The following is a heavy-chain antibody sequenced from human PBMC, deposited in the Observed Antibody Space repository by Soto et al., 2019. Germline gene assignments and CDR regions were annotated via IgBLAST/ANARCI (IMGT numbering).Heavy chain of an antibody. J-gene: IGHJ6*02. CDR2: IIPIFGTA. D-gene: IGHD3-3*01. CDR1: GGTFSSYA. Sequence: ASVKVSCKASGGTFSSYAISWVRQAPGQGLEWMGGIIPIFGTANYAQKFQGRVTITADKSTSTAYMELSSLRSEDTAVYYCARDRSDFYYGMDVWGQWTSVTVSS. V-gene: IGHV1-69*06. CDR3: ARDRSDFYYGMDV.